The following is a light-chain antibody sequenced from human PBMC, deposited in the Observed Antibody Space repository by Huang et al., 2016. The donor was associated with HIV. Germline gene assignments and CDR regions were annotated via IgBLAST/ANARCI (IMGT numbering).Light chain of an antibody. Sequence: DIQMTQSPSSLSASVGDRVTITGQARQDISNYLNWYQQKPGNAPNRLVDDVSKLETGVPSMFRGSGSGTDFTFPISSRQPEDVATYYCQQFDNLPFTFGPGTKVHIK. J-gene: IGKJ3*01. CDR2: DVS. CDR1: QDISNY. V-gene: IGKV1-33*01. CDR3: QQFDNLPFT.